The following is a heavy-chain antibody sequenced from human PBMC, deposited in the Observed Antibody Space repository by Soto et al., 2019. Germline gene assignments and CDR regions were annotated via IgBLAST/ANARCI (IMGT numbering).Heavy chain of an antibody. Sequence: QEQLVQSGAEVKKPGSSVKVSCKASEGIFSSFTINWVRQAPGQGLEWMGGIIPVFGTPNYAQKFQGRVTITADESTSTDYMELSSLRSEDTAVYYCARDLGNDTGGYFHDYWGQGTLVTVSS. D-gene: IGHD3-22*01. CDR1: EGIFSSFT. CDR2: IIPVFGTP. V-gene: IGHV1-69*01. CDR3: ARDLGNDTGGYFHDY. J-gene: IGHJ4*02.